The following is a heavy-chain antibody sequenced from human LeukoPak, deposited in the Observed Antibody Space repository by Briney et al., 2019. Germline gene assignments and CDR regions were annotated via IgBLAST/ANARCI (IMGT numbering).Heavy chain of an antibody. Sequence: PSETLSLTCTVSGGSISSYYWSWIRQPPGKGLEWIGYIYYSGSTNYNPSLKSRVTISVDTSKNQFSLKLSSATAADTAVYYCARELRRSYSDAFDIWGQGTMVTVSS. V-gene: IGHV4-59*01. J-gene: IGHJ3*02. CDR3: ARELRRSYSDAFDI. CDR1: GGSISSYY. D-gene: IGHD1-26*01. CDR2: IYYSGST.